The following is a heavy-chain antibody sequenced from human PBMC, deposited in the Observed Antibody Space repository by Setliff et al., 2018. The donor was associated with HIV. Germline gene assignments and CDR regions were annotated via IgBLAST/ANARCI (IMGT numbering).Heavy chain of an antibody. CDR1: GGSISSYY. Sequence: SETLSLTCTVSGGSISSYYWSWIRQPLGKGLEWIGYIYTSGSTNYNPSLKSRLTISIDTSKNQFSLNLDSVTTTDTAVYYCARRTFGSGRIDPWGQGTLVTVSS. CDR2: IYTSGST. V-gene: IGHV4-4*08. D-gene: IGHD3-16*01. J-gene: IGHJ5*02. CDR3: ARRTFGSGRIDP.